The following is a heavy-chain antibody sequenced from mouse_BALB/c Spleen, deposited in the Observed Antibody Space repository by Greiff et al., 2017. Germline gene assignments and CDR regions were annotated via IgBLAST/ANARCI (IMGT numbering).Heavy chain of an antibody. D-gene: IGHD1-1*01. V-gene: IGHV5-9-4*01. CDR2: ISSGGSYT. J-gene: IGHJ3*01. CDR3: ATYYGSSLFAY. Sequence: EVKVVESGGGLVKPGGSLKLSCAASGFTFSSYAMSWVRQSPEKRLEWVAEISSGGSYTYYPDTVTGRFTISRDNAKNTLYLEMSSLRSEDTAMYYCATYYGSSLFAYWGQGTLVTVSA. CDR1: GFTFSSYA.